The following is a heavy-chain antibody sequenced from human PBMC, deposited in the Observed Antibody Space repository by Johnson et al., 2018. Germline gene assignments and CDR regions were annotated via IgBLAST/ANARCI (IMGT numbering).Heavy chain of an antibody. CDR2: IGYDGSNK. CDR3: ARARMPYGDYLEYFQH. J-gene: IGHJ1*01. CDR1: EFTFSTYG. D-gene: IGHD4-17*01. Sequence: QVQLVQSGGGVVQPGRSLRLSCAASEFTFSTYGMHWVRQAPGKGREWVAVIGYDGSNKYYADSVKGRLPISRDNSKNQLYLQMNSLRAEETAVYYCARARMPYGDYLEYFQHWGQGTLVTVSS. V-gene: IGHV3-33*01.